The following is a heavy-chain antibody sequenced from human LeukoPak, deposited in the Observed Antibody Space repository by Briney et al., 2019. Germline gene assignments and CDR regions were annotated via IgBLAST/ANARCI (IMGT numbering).Heavy chain of an antibody. CDR3: ARHAGGISATGTRPFDY. CDR2: IYYSGST. CDR1: GASFSSSTYY. J-gene: IGHJ4*02. V-gene: IGHV4-39*01. Sequence: KASETLSLTCTVSGASFSSSTYYWGWIRQPPGKGLEWIGSIYYSGSTYYNPSLKSRVTMSVDTSKNQFSLKLSSVTAADTAVYYCARHAGGISATGTRPFDYWGQGTLGTVSS. D-gene: IGHD6-13*01.